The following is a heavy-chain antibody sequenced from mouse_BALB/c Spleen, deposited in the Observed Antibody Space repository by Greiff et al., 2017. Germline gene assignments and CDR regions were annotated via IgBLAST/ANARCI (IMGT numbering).Heavy chain of an antibody. Sequence: EVQVVESGAELVKPGASVKLSCTASGFNIKDTYMHWVKQRPEQGLEWIGRIDPANGNTKYDPKFQGKATITADTSSNTAYLQLSSLTSEDTAVYYCARLYYYGYEAWFAYWGQGTLVTVSA. D-gene: IGHD1-2*01. CDR2: IDPANGNT. CDR1: GFNIKDTY. CDR3: ARLYYYGYEAWFAY. V-gene: IGHV14-3*02. J-gene: IGHJ3*01.